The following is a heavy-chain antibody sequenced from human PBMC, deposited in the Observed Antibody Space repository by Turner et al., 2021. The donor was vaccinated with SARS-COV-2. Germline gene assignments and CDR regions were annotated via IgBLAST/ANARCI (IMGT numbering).Heavy chain of an antibody. V-gene: IGHV4-39*01. CDR3: ARLMDTAMDYYGMDV. CDR1: GGSISSSTSY. Sequence: QLQLQESRPGLGKPSETLSLTRTVSGGSISSSTSYWGCIRQPPGKWLEWIGSIYYSGITYYHPSLKSRVTISVDTSKNQFSLKLSSATAADTAVYYCARLMDTAMDYYGMDVWGQGTTVTVSS. J-gene: IGHJ6*02. CDR2: IYYSGIT. D-gene: IGHD5-18*01.